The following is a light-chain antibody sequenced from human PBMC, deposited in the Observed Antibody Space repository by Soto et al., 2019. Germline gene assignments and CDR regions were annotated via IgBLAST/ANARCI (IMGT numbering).Light chain of an antibody. Sequence: VVLTQSPGTLSLSPGERATLSCRASQSLSSNYLAWYQQRPGQAPRLLIYGASSRAAGIPDRFSGSGSGTDFTLTISRLEPEDFAVYYCQQYGDSPWTFGQGTKVDIK. CDR2: GAS. J-gene: IGKJ1*01. V-gene: IGKV3-20*01. CDR3: QQYGDSPWT. CDR1: QSLSSNY.